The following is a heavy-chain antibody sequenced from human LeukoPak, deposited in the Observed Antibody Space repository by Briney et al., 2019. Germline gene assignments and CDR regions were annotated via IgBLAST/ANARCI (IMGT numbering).Heavy chain of an antibody. V-gene: IGHV5-51*01. D-gene: IGHD6-19*01. CDR2: IYPGDSDT. J-gene: IGHJ3*02. CDR1: GYTFSNYW. CDR3: ARPRIAVAGLDAFDI. Sequence: GESLKISCQGSGYTFSNYWIGWVRQMPGKGLEWMGIIYPGDSDTRYSPSFQGQVTISADKSISTAYLQWSSLKASDTAMYYCARPRIAVAGLDAFDIWGQGTMVTVSS.